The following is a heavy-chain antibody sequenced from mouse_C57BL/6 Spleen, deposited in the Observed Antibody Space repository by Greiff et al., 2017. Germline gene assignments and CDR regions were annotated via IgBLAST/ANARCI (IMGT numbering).Heavy chain of an antibody. V-gene: IGHV1-74*01. CDR1: GYTFTSYW. D-gene: IGHD1-1*01. Sequence: QVQLQQPGAELVKPGASVKVSCKASGYTFTSYWMHWVKQRPGQGLEWIGRIHPSDSDTNYNQKFKGKATLTVDKSSSTAYMQLSSLTSEVSAVYYCAIGELLRSFAYWGQGTLVTVSA. CDR2: IHPSDSDT. J-gene: IGHJ3*01. CDR3: AIGELLRSFAY.